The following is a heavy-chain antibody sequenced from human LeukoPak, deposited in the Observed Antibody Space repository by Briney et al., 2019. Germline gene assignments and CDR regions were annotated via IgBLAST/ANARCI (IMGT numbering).Heavy chain of an antibody. Sequence: GGSLRLSCAASGFTFSSYAMHWVRQAPGKGLEWVAVISYDGSNKYYADSVKGRFTISRDNSKNTLYLQMNSLRAEDTALYYCAGGIRGSPNWFDPWGQGTLVTVSS. J-gene: IGHJ5*02. CDR2: ISYDGSNK. CDR1: GFTFSSYA. CDR3: AGGIRGSPNWFDP. V-gene: IGHV3-30-3*01. D-gene: IGHD3-10*01.